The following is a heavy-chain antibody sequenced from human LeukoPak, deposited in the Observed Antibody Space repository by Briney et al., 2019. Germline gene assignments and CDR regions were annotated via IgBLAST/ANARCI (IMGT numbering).Heavy chain of an antibody. CDR1: GYTFTSYD. CDR3: ARAHFYDSSALDY. CDR2: MNPNSGNT. V-gene: IGHV1-8*03. Sequence: ASVKVSCKASGYTFTSYDINWVRQATGQGLEWMGWMNPNSGNTGYAQKFQGRVTITRNTSISTAYMELSSLRAEDTAVYYCARAHFYDSSALDYWGQGTLVTVSS. J-gene: IGHJ4*02. D-gene: IGHD3-22*01.